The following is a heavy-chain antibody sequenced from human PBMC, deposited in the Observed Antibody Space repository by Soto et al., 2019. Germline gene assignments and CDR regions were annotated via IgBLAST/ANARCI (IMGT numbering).Heavy chain of an antibody. Sequence: SVKVSCKASGYTFTSYGISWVRQAPGQGLEWMGRIIPILGIANYAQKFQGRVTITADKSTSTAYMELSSLRSEDTAVYYCARDGRGYYDSSGYSMGYCMDVWGQETTVTVSS. CDR1: GYTFTSYG. CDR2: IIPILGIA. V-gene: IGHV1-69*04. CDR3: ARDGRGYYDSSGYSMGYCMDV. D-gene: IGHD3-22*01. J-gene: IGHJ6*02.